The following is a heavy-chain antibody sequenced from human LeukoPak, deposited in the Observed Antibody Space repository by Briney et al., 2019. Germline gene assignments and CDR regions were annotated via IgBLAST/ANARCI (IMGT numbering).Heavy chain of an antibody. J-gene: IGHJ4*02. CDR3: ARRYCSGGSCYSSLDY. V-gene: IGHV4-59*08. D-gene: IGHD2-15*01. CDR2: IYYSGST. Sequence: SETLSLTCTVSGXSISSYYGSWIRQPPGKGLEWIGYIYYSGSTNYNPSLKSRVTISVDTSKNQFSLKLSSATAADTAVYYCARRYCSGGSCYSSLDYWGQGSLVTVSS. CDR1: GXSISSYY.